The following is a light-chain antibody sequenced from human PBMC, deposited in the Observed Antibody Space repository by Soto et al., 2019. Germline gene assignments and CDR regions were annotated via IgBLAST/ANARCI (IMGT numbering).Light chain of an antibody. CDR3: QQSYSTPPYT. V-gene: IGKV1-39*01. CDR2: AAS. J-gene: IGKJ2*01. CDR1: QSISNY. Sequence: DIQMTQSPSSLSASVGDRVTITCRASQSISNYLNWYQQQPGKAPKVLIYAASNLQSGVPSRFSGSGSGTYFTLTISSLQPEDFTTYYCQQSYSTPPYTFGQGTKLEIK.